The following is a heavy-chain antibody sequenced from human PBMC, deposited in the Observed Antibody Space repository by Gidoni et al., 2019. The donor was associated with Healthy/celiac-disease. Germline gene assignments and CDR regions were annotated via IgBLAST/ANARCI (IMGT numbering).Heavy chain of an antibody. CDR1: GFTFSSYG. J-gene: IGHJ6*02. V-gene: IGHV3-30*18. D-gene: IGHD3-22*01. CDR3: AKVLGYYDSSGYYSPYYYYYGMDV. CDR2: ISYDGSNK. Sequence: QVQLVESGGGVVQPGRSLRLSCAASGFTFSSYGMHWVRQAPGKGLEWVAVISYDGSNKYYADSVKGRFTISRDNSKNTLYLQMNSLRAEDTAVYYCAKVLGYYDSSGYYSPYYYYYGMDVWGQGTTVTVSS.